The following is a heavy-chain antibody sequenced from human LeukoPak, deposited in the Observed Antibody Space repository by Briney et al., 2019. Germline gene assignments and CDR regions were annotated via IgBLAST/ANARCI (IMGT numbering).Heavy chain of an antibody. CDR3: ARGGYYYDSSGYYYYYYYMDV. D-gene: IGHD3-22*01. Sequence: PSETLSLTCAVYGGSFNGYYWSWIRQPPGKGLEWIGEINHSGSTNYNPSLKSRVTISVDTSKNQFSLKLSSVTAADTAVYYCARGGYYYDSSGYYYYYYYMDVWGKGTTVTVSS. J-gene: IGHJ6*03. V-gene: IGHV4-34*01. CDR2: INHSGST. CDR1: GGSFNGYY.